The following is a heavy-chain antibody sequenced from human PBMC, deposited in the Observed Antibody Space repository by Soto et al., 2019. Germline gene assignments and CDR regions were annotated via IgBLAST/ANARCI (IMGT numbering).Heavy chain of an antibody. V-gene: IGHV4-59*01. Sequence: PSETLSLTCTVSGGSISSYYWSWIRQPPGKGLEWIGYIYYSGSTNYNPSLKSRVTISVDTSKNQFSLKLSSVTAADTAVYYCAIAAHYSNYSSYYYYYYMDVWGKGTTVTVSS. CDR1: GGSISSYY. D-gene: IGHD4-4*01. CDR2: IYYSGST. CDR3: AIAAHYSNYSSYYYYYYMDV. J-gene: IGHJ6*03.